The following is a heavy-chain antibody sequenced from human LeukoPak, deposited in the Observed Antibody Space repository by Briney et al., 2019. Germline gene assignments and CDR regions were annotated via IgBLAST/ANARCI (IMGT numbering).Heavy chain of an antibody. V-gene: IGHV3-23*01. CDR1: VFTFSTSP. J-gene: IGHJ3*02. Sequence: GGSLRLSCAVSVFTFSTSPMGWVRQAPGKGLEWVLSIHGGGSDPFCADSVKCRFTISRDNSKNTLYLQMNSLRAENTAVYYCAKDRRFRQLVPNAFDIWGQGTMVTVSS. CDR3: AKDRRFRQLVPNAFDI. D-gene: IGHD6-13*01. CDR2: IHGGGSDP.